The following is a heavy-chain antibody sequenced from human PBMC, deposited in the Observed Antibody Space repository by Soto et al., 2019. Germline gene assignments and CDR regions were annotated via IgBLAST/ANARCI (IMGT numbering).Heavy chain of an antibody. D-gene: IGHD3-22*01. CDR1: GGTFTRSI. CDR3: ARLYDTSGSDGVDM. CDR2: IIPMLGVA. V-gene: IGHV1-69*02. J-gene: IGHJ3*02. Sequence: QVQLVQSGAEVRKPGSSVKVFCKASGGTFTRSIISWIRQAPGQGLEWMGRIIPMLGVATYAQKFQGRVTITADKSTSTASMELNSLRSEDTAIYYCARLYDTSGSDGVDMWGQGTMVTVS.